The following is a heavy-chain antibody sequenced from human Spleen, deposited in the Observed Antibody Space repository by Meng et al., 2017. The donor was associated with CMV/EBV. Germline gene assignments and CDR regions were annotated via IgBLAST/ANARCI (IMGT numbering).Heavy chain of an antibody. CDR2: IVYDGSNK. Sequence: GGSLRLSCAGSGFTFSRYAMHWVRQAPGKGLEWVAVIVYDGSNKYYADSVKGRFTISRDNSKNTLYLQMNSLRAEDTAVYYCARDRRYYGSGSVGWFDPWGQGTLVTVSS. CDR3: ARDRRYYGSGSVGWFDP. V-gene: IGHV3-30*04. CDR1: GFTFSRYA. D-gene: IGHD3-10*01. J-gene: IGHJ5*02.